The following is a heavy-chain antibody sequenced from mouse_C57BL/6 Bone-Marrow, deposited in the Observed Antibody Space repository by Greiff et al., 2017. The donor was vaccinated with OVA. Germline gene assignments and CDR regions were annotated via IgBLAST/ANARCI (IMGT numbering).Heavy chain of an antibody. CDR3: TRGYSKYYAMDY. CDR1: GYTFTDYE. CDR2: IDPETGGT. V-gene: IGHV1-15*01. D-gene: IGHD2-5*01. J-gene: IGHJ4*01. Sequence: QVQLQQSGAELVRPGASVTLSCKASGYTFTDYEMHWVKQTPVHGLEWIGAIDPETGGTAYNQKFKGKAILTADKSSSTAYMELRSLTSADSAVYYCTRGYSKYYAMDYWDQGTAVTVTS.